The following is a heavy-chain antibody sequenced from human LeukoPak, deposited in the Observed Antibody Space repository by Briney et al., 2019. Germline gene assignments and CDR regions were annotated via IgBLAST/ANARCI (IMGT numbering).Heavy chain of an antibody. Sequence: SETLSLTCTVSGGSISSSRYYWGWIRQPPGKGLEWIGSIYYSGSTYYNPSLKSRVTISVDTSKNQFSLKLSSVTAADTAVYYCARSPSTIPYFDYWGQGTLVTVSS. V-gene: IGHV4-39*07. CDR2: IYYSGST. D-gene: IGHD3-9*01. CDR3: ARSPSTIPYFDY. J-gene: IGHJ4*02. CDR1: GGSISSSRYY.